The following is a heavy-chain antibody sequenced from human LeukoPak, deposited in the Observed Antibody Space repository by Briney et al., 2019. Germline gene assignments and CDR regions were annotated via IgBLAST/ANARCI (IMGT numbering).Heavy chain of an antibody. J-gene: IGHJ6*03. CDR3: ARVIPDYYYYYYMDV. Sequence: ASVKGSCKASGYTFTSYGINWVRQATGQGLEWMGWMNPNSGNTGYAKKFQGRVTITRNTSISTAYMELSSLRSEDTAVYYCARVIPDYYYYYYMDVWGKGTTVTVSS. D-gene: IGHD1-14*01. V-gene: IGHV1-8*03. CDR2: MNPNSGNT. CDR1: GYTFTSYG.